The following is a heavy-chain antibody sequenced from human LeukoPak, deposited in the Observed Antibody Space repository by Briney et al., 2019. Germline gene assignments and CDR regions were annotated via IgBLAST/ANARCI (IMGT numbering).Heavy chain of an antibody. CDR2: IYTTGNT. D-gene: IGHD3-3*01. CDR1: GGSISSYY. CDR3: ARDARRWSGFDY. J-gene: IGHJ4*02. V-gene: IGHV4-4*07. Sequence: SETLSLTCSVSGGSISSYYWSWIRQPAGKRREWIGRIYTTGNTDYNPSLKSRVTMSVDTSKNQFSLNLSSVTAADTAVYYCARDARRWSGFDYWGQGTLVTVSS.